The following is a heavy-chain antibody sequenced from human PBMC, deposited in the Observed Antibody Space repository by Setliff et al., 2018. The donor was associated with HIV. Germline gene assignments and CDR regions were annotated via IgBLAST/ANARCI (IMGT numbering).Heavy chain of an antibody. CDR2: INAGNGNT. CDR3: ARLSSAAIWGGGAFDI. V-gene: IGHV1-3*01. J-gene: IGHJ3*02. D-gene: IGHD2-2*01. Sequence: ASVKVSCKASGYSFTSYTIHWVRQAPGQRLEWMGWINAGNGNTKYSQKFRGRVTFTRDTSASTAYMELSGLGFEDTSVYYRARLSSAAIWGGGAFDIWGQGTMVTVSS. CDR1: GYSFTSYT.